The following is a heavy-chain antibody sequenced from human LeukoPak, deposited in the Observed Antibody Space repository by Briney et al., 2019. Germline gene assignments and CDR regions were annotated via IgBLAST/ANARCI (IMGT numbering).Heavy chain of an antibody. D-gene: IGHD2-15*01. Sequence: GGSLRLSCAASGFTFSSYAMHWVRQAPGKGLEGVAVISYDGSNKYYADSVKGRFTISRDNSKNTLYLQMNGLRAEDTAVYYCASLQRAVVVAAAFDYWGQGTLVTASS. CDR1: GFTFSSYA. J-gene: IGHJ4*02. V-gene: IGHV3-30*04. CDR2: ISYDGSNK. CDR3: ASLQRAVVVAAAFDY.